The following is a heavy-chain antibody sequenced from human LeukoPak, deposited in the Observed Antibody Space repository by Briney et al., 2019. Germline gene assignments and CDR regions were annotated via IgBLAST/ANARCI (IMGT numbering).Heavy chain of an antibody. CDR3: ATAPYDSIGIFDY. J-gene: IGHJ4*02. CDR2: ISWDGDST. Sequence: GGSLRLSCAASGFTFDDYAMHWVRQAPGKGLECVSLISWDGDSTYYSDSVKGRFTISRDNNKNSLYLQVNSLRTEDTALYYCATAPYDSIGIFDYWGQGTLVTVSS. D-gene: IGHD3-22*01. V-gene: IGHV3-43D*03. CDR1: GFTFDDYA.